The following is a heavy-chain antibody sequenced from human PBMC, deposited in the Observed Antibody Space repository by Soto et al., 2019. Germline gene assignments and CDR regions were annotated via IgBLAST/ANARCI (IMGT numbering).Heavy chain of an antibody. Sequence: QVTLKESGPVLVNPTETLTLTCTVSGLALSDDTMGVGWIRQPPGKAPEWLAHIFSKDEKTYFTNSLKTKSSISQDTSKSQVVLSMTNLDPVDTATYYCGRIVSGSDGGYFDYWGQGTLVTVSS. J-gene: IGHJ4*02. CDR2: IFSKDEK. CDR1: GLALSDDTMG. V-gene: IGHV2-26*01. D-gene: IGHD3-10*01. CDR3: GRIVSGSDGGYFDY.